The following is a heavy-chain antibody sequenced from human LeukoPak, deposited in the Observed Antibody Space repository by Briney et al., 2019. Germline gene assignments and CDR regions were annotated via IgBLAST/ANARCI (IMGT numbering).Heavy chain of an antibody. J-gene: IGHJ5*02. CDR1: GFTFSDYS. Sequence: GGSLRLSCAASGFTFSDYSMNWVRQAPGKGLEWVSSISRNSRHVYYGGSVWGRFTISRDDARNSLFLEMNSLRAEDTAVYYCAKAGHCGGDCYRSNWFDPWGQGTLVTVSS. CDR3: AKAGHCGGDCYRSNWFDP. D-gene: IGHD2-21*02. CDR2: ISRNSRHV. V-gene: IGHV3-21*04.